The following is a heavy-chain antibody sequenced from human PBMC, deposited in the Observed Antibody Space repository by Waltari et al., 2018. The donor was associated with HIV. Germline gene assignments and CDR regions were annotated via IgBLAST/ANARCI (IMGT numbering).Heavy chain of an antibody. CDR2: SIPIFGTA. D-gene: IGHD5-12*01. CDR3: ASPPAGNGYSGYAR. CDR1: GGTFSSYA. V-gene: IGHV1-69*01. J-gene: IGHJ4*02. Sequence: QVQLVQSGAEVKKPGSSVTVSCKASGGTFSSYAISWVRQAPGQGLEWMGGSIPIFGTANYAQKFQGRVTITADESTSTAYMELSSLRSEDTAVYYCASPPAGNGYSGYARWGQGTLVTVSS.